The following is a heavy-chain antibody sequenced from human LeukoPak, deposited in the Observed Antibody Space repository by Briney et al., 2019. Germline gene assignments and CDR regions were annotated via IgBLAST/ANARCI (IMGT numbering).Heavy chain of an antibody. J-gene: IGHJ6*03. D-gene: IGHD3-3*01. V-gene: IGHV4-59*02. Sequence: SETLSLTCGVSGDSVSGYYWSWIRRPPEKGLEWIGYIHSSGSTNYSPSLKSRLALSVDASKNQFSLNLNSVTAADTAVYYCPTVGVLATVNGSAYHPLPVWCKGTTVSVS. CDR1: GDSVSGYY. CDR2: IHSSGST. CDR3: PTVGVLATVNGSAYHPLPV.